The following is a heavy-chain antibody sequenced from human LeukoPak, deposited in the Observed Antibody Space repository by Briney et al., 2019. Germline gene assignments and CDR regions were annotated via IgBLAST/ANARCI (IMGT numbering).Heavy chain of an antibody. CDR1: GYRFTNYW. D-gene: IGHD3-22*01. J-gene: IGHJ4*02. V-gene: IGHV5-51*01. CDR2: IYSGDSDT. CDR3: ASPVVDSGFFDY. Sequence: GESLQISCQGSGYRFTNYWIGWVRQMPGKGLEWMGIIYSGDSDTRYSPAFQGQVTMSADKSISTAYLQWGSLEASDTAMYYCASPVVDSGFFDYWGQGTLVTVSS.